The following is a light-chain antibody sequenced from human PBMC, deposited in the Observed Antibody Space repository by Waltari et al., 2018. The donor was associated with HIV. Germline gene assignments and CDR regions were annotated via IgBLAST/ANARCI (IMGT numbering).Light chain of an antibody. V-gene: IGKV3-11*01. Sequence: EIVLTQSPATLSLSPGERATLSCRASQSVSSYLAWYQQKPDQAPRLLIYDASNRATGIPARFSGSGSGTDFTLTISSLEPEDFAVYYCQQRSNWPPRFTFGPGTKVDI. J-gene: IGKJ3*01. CDR2: DAS. CDR1: QSVSSY. CDR3: QQRSNWPPRFT.